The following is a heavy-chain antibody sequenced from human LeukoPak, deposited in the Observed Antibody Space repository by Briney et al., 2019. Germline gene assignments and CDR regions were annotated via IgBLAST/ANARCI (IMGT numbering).Heavy chain of an antibody. J-gene: IGHJ3*02. V-gene: IGHV3-30-3*01. CDR2: ISYDGSNK. D-gene: IGHD4-23*01. Sequence: GGSLRLSCAASGFTFSSYAMHWVRQAPGKGLEWVAVISYDGSNKYYADSVKGRFTISRDNSKNTLYLQMNSLRAEDTAVYYCASHGGNSNAFDIWGQGTMVTVSS. CDR1: GFTFSSYA. CDR3: ASHGGNSNAFDI.